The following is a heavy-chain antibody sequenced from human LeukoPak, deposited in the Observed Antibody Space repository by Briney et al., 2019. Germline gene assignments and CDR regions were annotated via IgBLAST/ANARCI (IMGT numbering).Heavy chain of an antibody. CDR3: SRGSSWYNY. CDR1: GYTFTNYD. CDR2: MNPNSGNT. D-gene: IGHD6-13*01. J-gene: IGHJ4*02. Sequence: ASVKVSCKASGYTFTNYDINWVRQATGQGLEWMGWMNPNSGNTGYAQKFQGRVTMTRNTSISTPYMELSSLRSEDTAVYYCSRGSSWYNYWGQGTLVTVSS. V-gene: IGHV1-8*01.